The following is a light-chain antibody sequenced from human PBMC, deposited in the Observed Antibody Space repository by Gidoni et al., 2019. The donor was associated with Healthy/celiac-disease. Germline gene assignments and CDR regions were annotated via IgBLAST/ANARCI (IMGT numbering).Light chain of an antibody. CDR2: DAS. V-gene: IGKV3-11*01. J-gene: IGKJ1*01. Sequence: EIVLTQSPATLSLSPGERATLSCRASQSVSSYLAWYQQKPGQAPRLLIYDASNRATGIPARFSGGGSVTGFTLTISRLEPEDFAVYYCQQRSNWPWTFGQXTKVEIK. CDR1: QSVSSY. CDR3: QQRSNWPWT.